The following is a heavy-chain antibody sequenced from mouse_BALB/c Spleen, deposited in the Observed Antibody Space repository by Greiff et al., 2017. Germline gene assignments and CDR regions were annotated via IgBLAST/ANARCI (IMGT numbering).Heavy chain of an antibody. CDR1: GYSFTSYW. D-gene: IGHD2-4*01. V-gene: IGHV1S127*01. Sequence: QVHVKQSGPQLVRPGASVKISCKASGYSFTSYWMHWVKQRPGQGLEWIGMIDPSDSETRLNQKFKDKATLTVDKSSSTAYMQLSSPTSEDSAVYYCARDDYDQGAMDYWGQGTSVTVSS. J-gene: IGHJ4*01. CDR3: ARDDYDQGAMDY. CDR2: IDPSDSET.